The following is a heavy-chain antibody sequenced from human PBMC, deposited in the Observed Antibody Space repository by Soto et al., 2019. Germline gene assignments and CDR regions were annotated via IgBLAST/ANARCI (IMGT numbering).Heavy chain of an antibody. D-gene: IGHD3-22*01. CDR3: ARERWNYDSSGYWYYGMDV. V-gene: IGHV4-59*01. CDR1: GGSISSYY. CDR2: IYYSGST. J-gene: IGHJ6*02. Sequence: TVSGGSISSYYWSWIRQPPGKGLEWIGYIYYSGSTNYNPSLKSRVTISVDTSKNQFSLKLSSVTAADTAVYYCARERWNYDSSGYWYYGMDVWGQGTTVTVSS.